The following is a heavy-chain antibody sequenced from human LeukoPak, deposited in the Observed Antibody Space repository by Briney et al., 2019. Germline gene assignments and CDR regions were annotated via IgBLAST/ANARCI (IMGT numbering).Heavy chain of an antibody. CDR2: INPSGGST. Sequence: ASVKVSCKASGYTFTSYYMHWVRQAPGQGLEWMGIINPSGGSTSYAQKFQGRVTMTRDMSTSTVYMELSSLRSEDTAVYYCAREGQLGIHFDYWGQGTLVAVSP. J-gene: IGHJ4*02. CDR1: GYTFTSYY. D-gene: IGHD6-6*01. V-gene: IGHV1-46*01. CDR3: AREGQLGIHFDY.